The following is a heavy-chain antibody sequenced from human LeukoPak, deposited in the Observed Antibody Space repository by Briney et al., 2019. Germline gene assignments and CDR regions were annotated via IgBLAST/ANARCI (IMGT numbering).Heavy chain of an antibody. V-gene: IGHV3-21*01. Sequence: PGGSLRLSCAASGFTFSSYSMNWVRQAPGKGLEWVSSISSSSSYIYYADSVKGRFTISRDNAKNSLYLQMNSLRAEDTAVYYCARDHFKVWQWGYWGQGTLVTVSS. CDR3: ARDHFKVWQWGY. D-gene: IGHD6-19*01. J-gene: IGHJ4*02. CDR1: GFTFSSYS. CDR2: ISSSSSYI.